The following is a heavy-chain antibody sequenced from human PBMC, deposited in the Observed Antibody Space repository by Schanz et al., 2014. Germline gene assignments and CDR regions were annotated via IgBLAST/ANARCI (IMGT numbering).Heavy chain of an antibody. CDR3: ATPSSAEHY. D-gene: IGHD1-26*01. CDR2: INPNSGGT. Sequence: QVQLVQSGSELKKPGASVKVSCKASGYSFTGYYMHWVRQAPGLGPEWMGRINPNSGGTNFAQKFQGRVTMTSDTSTSTVYMELTRLTSDDTAVYYCATPSSAEHYWGQGTLVTVSS. J-gene: IGHJ4*02. V-gene: IGHV1-2*06. CDR1: GYSFTGYY.